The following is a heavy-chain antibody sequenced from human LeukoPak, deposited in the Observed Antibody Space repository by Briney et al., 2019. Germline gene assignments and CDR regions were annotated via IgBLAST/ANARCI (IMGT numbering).Heavy chain of an antibody. CDR1: GGSISSSPYY. Sequence: SETLSLTCTVSGGSISSSPYYWGWVRQPPGKGLEWIGTIYYSGSTNYNPSLKSRVTISVDTSKNQFSLKLSSVTAADTAVYYCARTRAWGLITMVRGVIDYWGQGTLVTVSS. CDR2: IYYSGST. V-gene: IGHV4-39*07. J-gene: IGHJ4*02. CDR3: ARTRAWGLITMVRGVIDY. D-gene: IGHD3-10*01.